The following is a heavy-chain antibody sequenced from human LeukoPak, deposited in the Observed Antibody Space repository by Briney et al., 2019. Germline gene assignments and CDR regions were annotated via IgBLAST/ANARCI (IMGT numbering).Heavy chain of an antibody. Sequence: ASVKVSCKASGYTFTSYGISWVRQAPGQGLEWMGWISAYNGNTNYAQKLQGRVTMTTDTSTSTAYMELRSLRSDDTAVYYCARTRGYYHDSSGLLDWGQGTLVTVSS. V-gene: IGHV1-18*01. D-gene: IGHD3-22*01. CDR1: GYTFTSYG. J-gene: IGHJ4*02. CDR3: ARTRGYYHDSSGLLD. CDR2: ISAYNGNT.